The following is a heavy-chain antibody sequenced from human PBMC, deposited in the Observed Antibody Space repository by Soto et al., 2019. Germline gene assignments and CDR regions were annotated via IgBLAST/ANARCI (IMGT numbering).Heavy chain of an antibody. CDR2: INTNSGDT. V-gene: IGHV1-2*02. D-gene: IGHD6-13*01. J-gene: IGHJ5*02. CDR1: GYTFTSYY. CDR3: ARDRPQLVLYNWFDP. Sequence: EASVKVSCKDSGYTFTSYYMHWVRQAPGQGLVWMGWINTNSGDTQYAQKFQGRVTMTRDTSISTAYMELSRLRSDDTAVYFCARDRPQLVLYNWFDPWGQGTLVTVSS.